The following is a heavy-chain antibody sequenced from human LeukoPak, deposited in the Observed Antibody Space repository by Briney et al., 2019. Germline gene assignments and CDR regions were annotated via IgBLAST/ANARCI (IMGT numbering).Heavy chain of an antibody. CDR1: GFTFSSYA. CDR2: ISSSSSTI. V-gene: IGHV3-48*04. D-gene: IGHD6-13*01. CDR3: ARDGGLYSSSWDFDY. Sequence: GGSLRLSCAAPGFTFSSYAMHWVRQAPGKGLEWVSYISSSSSTIYYADSVKGRFTISRDNAKNSLYLQMNSLRAEDTAVYYCARDGGLYSSSWDFDYWGQGTLVTVSS. J-gene: IGHJ4*02.